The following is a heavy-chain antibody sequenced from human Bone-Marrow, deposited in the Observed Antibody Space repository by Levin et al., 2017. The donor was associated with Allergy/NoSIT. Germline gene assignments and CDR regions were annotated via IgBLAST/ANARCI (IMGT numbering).Heavy chain of an antibody. CDR2: IKSKTDGGTT. J-gene: IGHJ6*03. Sequence: GESLKISCAASGFTFSNAWMSWVRQAPGKGLEWVGRIKSKTDGGTTDYAAPVKGRFTISRDDSKNTLYLQMNSLKTEDTAVYYCSNVVRPKVLRFLEWLPAHYYYYMDVWGKGTTVTVSS. CDR3: SNVVRPKVLRFLEWLPAHYYYYMDV. D-gene: IGHD3-3*01. V-gene: IGHV3-15*01. CDR1: GFTFSNAW.